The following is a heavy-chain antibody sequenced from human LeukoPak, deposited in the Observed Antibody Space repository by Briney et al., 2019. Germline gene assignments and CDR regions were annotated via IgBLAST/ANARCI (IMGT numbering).Heavy chain of an antibody. V-gene: IGHV1-18*01. Sequence: GASVKVSCKASGYTFTSYGISWVRQAPGQGLEWMGWISAYNGNTNYAQKLQGRVTMTTDTSTSTAYMELWSLRSDDTAVYYCARVAGGLGATSLYFDYWGQGTLVTVSS. J-gene: IGHJ4*02. D-gene: IGHD1-26*01. CDR2: ISAYNGNT. CDR1: GYTFTSYG. CDR3: ARVAGGLGATSLYFDY.